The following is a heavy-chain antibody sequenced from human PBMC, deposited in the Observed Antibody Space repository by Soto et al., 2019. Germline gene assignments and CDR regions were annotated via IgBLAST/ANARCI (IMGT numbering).Heavy chain of an antibody. V-gene: IGHV1-69*12. D-gene: IGHD6-13*01. CDR3: ARDQPLSIAAGRCTMDV. CDR2: IIPIFGTA. CDR1: GGTFSSYA. J-gene: IGHJ6*02. Sequence: QVQLVQSGAEVKKPGSSVKVSCKASGGTFSSYAISWVRQAPGQGLEWMGGIIPIFGTANYAQKFQGRVTITADESTSTAYMELSSLRSEDTAVYYCARDQPLSIAAGRCTMDVWGQGTTFTVSS.